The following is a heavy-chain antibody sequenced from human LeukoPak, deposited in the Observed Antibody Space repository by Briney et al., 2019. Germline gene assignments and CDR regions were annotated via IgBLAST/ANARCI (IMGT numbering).Heavy chain of an antibody. CDR2: IYYSGST. Sequence: SETLSLTCTVSGGSISPYCWSWIRQPPGKGLEWIGYIYYSGSTYYNPSLKSRVTISVDTSKNQFSLKLSSVTAADTAVYYCARDLVNGDDAFDIWGQGTMVTVSS. J-gene: IGHJ3*02. CDR3: ARDLVNGDDAFDI. V-gene: IGHV4-59*12. D-gene: IGHD3-10*01. CDR1: GGSISPYC.